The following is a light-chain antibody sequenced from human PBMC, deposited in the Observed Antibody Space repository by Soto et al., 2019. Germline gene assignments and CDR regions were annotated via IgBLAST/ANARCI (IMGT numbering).Light chain of an antibody. CDR2: GAS. J-gene: IGKJ2*02. CDR3: QHYNTWPPGT. Sequence: DIVMTQSPAALSVSPGERATLSCRASQSVGSSVAWYQQKPGQAPRFLMYGASTRAAGVLARFSGSGSGTEFSLTISSLQSEDFAVYYCQHYNTWPPGTFGQGTKLDIK. CDR1: QSVGSS. V-gene: IGKV3-15*01.